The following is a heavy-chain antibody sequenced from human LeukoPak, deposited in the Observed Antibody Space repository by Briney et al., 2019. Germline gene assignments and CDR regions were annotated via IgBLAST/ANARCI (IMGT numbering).Heavy chain of an antibody. D-gene: IGHD2-8*01. CDR1: GGSISSGGYY. Sequence: SETLSLTCTVSGGSISSGGYYWSWIRQHPGKGLEWIGYIYYSGSTNYNPSLKSRVTISVDTSKNQFSLKLSSVTAADTAVYYCARGWARGVSWFDPWGQGTLVTVSS. CDR2: IYYSGST. CDR3: ARGWARGVSWFDP. J-gene: IGHJ5*02. V-gene: IGHV4-61*08.